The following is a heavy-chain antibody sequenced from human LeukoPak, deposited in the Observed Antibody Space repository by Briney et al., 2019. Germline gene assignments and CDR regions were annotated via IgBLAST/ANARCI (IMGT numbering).Heavy chain of an antibody. CDR1: GMSFTFYS. D-gene: IGHD3-10*01. Sequence: LETLSLTFGVSGMSFTFYSWTRIRQSPVRGLEWIGDCNPDGSTNYSPSLKSRVTISVDTSKSQFSLNLRSVTAADTAVYYCARGSPTINMAWGNAFDIWGRGTMVSVSA. J-gene: IGHJ3*02. CDR2: CNPDGST. V-gene: IGHV4-34*01. CDR3: ARGSPTINMAWGNAFDI.